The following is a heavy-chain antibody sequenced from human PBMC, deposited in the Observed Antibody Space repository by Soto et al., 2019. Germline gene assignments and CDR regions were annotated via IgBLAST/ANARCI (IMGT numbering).Heavy chain of an antibody. D-gene: IGHD5-18*01. CDR1: VGSISSSSYY. CDR2: IYYSGST. J-gene: IGHJ4*02. V-gene: IGHV4-39*01. Sequence: PSETLSLTCTVSVGSISSSSYYCGWIRQPPGKGLEWIGSIYYSGSTYYNPSLKSRVTISVDTSKNQFSLKLSSVTAADTAVYYCAGTKWIKLWLGTIDYWGQGTLVPVSS. CDR3: AGTKWIKLWLGTIDY.